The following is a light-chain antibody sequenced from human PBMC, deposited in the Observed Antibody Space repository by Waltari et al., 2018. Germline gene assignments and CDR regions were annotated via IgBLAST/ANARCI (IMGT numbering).Light chain of an antibody. J-gene: IGKJ2*01. Sequence: EIVLTQSPGSLSLSPGERATISCRASQSLSIAYLAWYQHKSGQAPRLLIYGAYYRAPDTPDRFSGSGSGTDFTLTISRLEPEDFAVYYCQQYDTSPGTFGQGTKLEIK. CDR2: GAY. V-gene: IGKV3-20*01. CDR3: QQYDTSPGT. CDR1: QSLSIAY.